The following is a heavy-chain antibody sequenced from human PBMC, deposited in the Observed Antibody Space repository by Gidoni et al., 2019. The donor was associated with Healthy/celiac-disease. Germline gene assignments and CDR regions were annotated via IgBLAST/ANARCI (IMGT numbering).Heavy chain of an antibody. CDR3: AIEGGTYYYDSSAP. Sequence: QVQLVQSGAEVKKPGASVKVSCKASGYTSTGYYMHWVRQAPGQGLEWMGRINPNSGGTSYAQKFQGRVTMTRDTSISTAYMELSRLRSDDTAVYYCAIEGGTYYYDSSAPCGQGTLVTVSS. CDR1: GYTSTGYY. J-gene: IGHJ5*02. CDR2: INPNSGGT. V-gene: IGHV1-2*06. D-gene: IGHD3-22*01.